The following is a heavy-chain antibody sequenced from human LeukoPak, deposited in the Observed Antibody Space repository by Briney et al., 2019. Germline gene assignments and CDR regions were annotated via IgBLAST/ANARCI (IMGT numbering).Heavy chain of an antibody. J-gene: IGHJ4*02. D-gene: IGHD2-2*01. CDR1: GYTFTSYV. CDR2: INTNTGNP. V-gene: IGHV7-4-1*02. CDR3: ARGVRTSEGYFDY. Sequence: ASVKVSCKASGYTFTSYVMNWVRQAPGQGLEYMGWINTNTGNPTYAQAFTGRFVFSLDTSLSTAYLQISSLKAEDTAVYYCARGVRTSEGYFDYWGQGPLVTVSS.